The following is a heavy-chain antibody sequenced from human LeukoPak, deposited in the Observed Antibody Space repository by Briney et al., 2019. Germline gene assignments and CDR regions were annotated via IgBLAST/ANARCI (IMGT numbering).Heavy chain of an antibody. J-gene: IGHJ4*02. Sequence: ASVKVSCKASGYTFTGYYMHWVRQAPGQGLEWMGGINPNSGGTNYAQKFQGRVTMTRDTSISTAYMELSRLRSDDTAVYYCARGTRRVGATPNFDYWGQGTLVTVSS. CDR1: GYTFTGYY. CDR2: INPNSGGT. V-gene: IGHV1-2*02. D-gene: IGHD1-26*01. CDR3: ARGTRRVGATPNFDY.